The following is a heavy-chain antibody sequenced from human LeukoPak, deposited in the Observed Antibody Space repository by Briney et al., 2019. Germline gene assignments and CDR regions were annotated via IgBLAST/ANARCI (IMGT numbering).Heavy chain of an antibody. V-gene: IGHV4-34*01. CDR3: ARLRYDFWSGYPPHVYGMDV. CDR2: INHSGST. CDR1: GFTFSSYA. D-gene: IGHD3-3*01. Sequence: PGGSLRLSCAASGFTFSSYAMSWIRQPPGKGLEWIGEINHSGSTNYNPSLKSRVTISVDTSKNQFSLKLSSVTAADTAVYYCARLRYDFWSGYPPHVYGMDVWGQGTTVTVSS. J-gene: IGHJ6*02.